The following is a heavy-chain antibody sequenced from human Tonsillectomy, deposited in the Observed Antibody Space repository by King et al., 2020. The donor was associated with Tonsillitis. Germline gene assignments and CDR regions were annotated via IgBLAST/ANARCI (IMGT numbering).Heavy chain of an antibody. V-gene: IGHV3-23*04. Sequence: VQLVESGGGLVQPGGSLRLSCAASGFTFSNYAMSWVRQAPGKGLEWVSTISGSGGNTYYADSVKGRFTISRDNSKNTQYLQMTSLRAEDTAVYYCAKGGEAVAVWFDPWGQGTLVTVSS. J-gene: IGHJ5*02. CDR3: AKGGEAVAVWFDP. CDR1: GFTFSNYA. CDR2: ISGSGGNT. D-gene: IGHD6-19*01.